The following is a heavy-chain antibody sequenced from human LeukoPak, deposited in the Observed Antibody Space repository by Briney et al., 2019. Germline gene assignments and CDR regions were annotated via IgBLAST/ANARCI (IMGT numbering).Heavy chain of an antibody. CDR1: GYTFSSYA. CDR3: AKVHGSSDWYLRFDAFDI. J-gene: IGHJ3*02. D-gene: IGHD6-19*01. V-gene: IGHV3-23*01. Sequence: GVSLTLSCAASGYTFSSYAMSWLRQAPGQAQKGVSSIRGSGGSTYYADPVKGRFTISRHNSKNAVYLQMKRVSAEHAPVYLCAKVHGSSDWYLRFDAFDIWGQGTMVTVSS. CDR2: IRGSGGST.